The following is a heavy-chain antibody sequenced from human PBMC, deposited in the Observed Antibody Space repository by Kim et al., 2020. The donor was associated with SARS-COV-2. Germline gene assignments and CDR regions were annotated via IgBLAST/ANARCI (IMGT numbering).Heavy chain of an antibody. CDR3: ATDLGTTVTTYYYGMDV. D-gene: IGHD4-17*01. CDR1: GYTLTELS. J-gene: IGHJ6*02. V-gene: IGHV1-24*01. Sequence: ASVKVSCKVSGYTLTELSMHWVRQAPGKGLEWMGGFDPEDGETIYAQKFQGRVTMTEDTSTDTAYMELSSLRSEDTAVYYCATDLGTTVTTYYYGMDVWGQGTTVTVSS. CDR2: FDPEDGET.